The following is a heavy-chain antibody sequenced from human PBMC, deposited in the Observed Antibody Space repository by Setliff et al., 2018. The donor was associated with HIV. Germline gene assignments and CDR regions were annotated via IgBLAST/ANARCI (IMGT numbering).Heavy chain of an antibody. V-gene: IGHV4-61*09. D-gene: IGHD6-6*01. J-gene: IGHJ6*03. CDR2: IYT. CDR3: ARYSSSSLYYYYYMDV. Sequence: SETLSLTCTVSGGSISSGTYYWSWIRQPAGKGLEWIGHIYTSGSTSGSANYNPSLKSRVAISVDTSKNQFSLKLSSVTAADTAVYYCARYSSSSLYYYYYMDVWGKGTTVTVSS. CDR1: GGSISSGTYY.